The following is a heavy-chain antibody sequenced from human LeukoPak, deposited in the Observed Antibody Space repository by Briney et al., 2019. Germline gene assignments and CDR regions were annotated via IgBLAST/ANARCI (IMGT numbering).Heavy chain of an antibody. D-gene: IGHD1-1*01. CDR2: IYYSGST. V-gene: IGHV4-59*12. J-gene: IGHJ4*02. CDR1: GGSISSYY. Sequence: SETLSLTCTVSGGSISSYYWSWIRQPPGKGLEWIGYIYYSGSTNYNPSLKSRVTISVDTSKNQFSLRLSSVTAADTAVYYCARPNWNDLHFDYWGQGTLVTVSS. CDR3: ARPNWNDLHFDY.